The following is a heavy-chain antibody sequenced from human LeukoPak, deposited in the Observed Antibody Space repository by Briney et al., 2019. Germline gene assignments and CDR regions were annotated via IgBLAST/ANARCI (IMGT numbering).Heavy chain of an antibody. Sequence: SETLSLTCTVSGGSISSSSYYWGWIRQPPGKGLEWIGSIYYSGSTYYNPSLKSRVTISVDTSKNQFSLKLSSVTAADTAVYYCARGKDIVVVPAAKAFDIWGQGTMVTVSS. D-gene: IGHD2-2*01. J-gene: IGHJ3*02. V-gene: IGHV4-39*07. CDR2: IYYSGST. CDR1: GGSISSSSYY. CDR3: ARGKDIVVVPAAKAFDI.